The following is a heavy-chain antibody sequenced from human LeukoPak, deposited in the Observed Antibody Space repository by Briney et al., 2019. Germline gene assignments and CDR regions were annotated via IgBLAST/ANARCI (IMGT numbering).Heavy chain of an antibody. J-gene: IGHJ2*01. CDR1: GFTFSSYA. V-gene: IGHV3-23*01. D-gene: IGHD3-16*01. CDR3: ARGPFSYWYFDL. CDR2: ISGSGGST. Sequence: GGSLRLSCAASGFTFSSYAMSWVRQAPGKGLEWVSAISGSGGSTYYADSVKGRFTISRDNSKNTLYLQMNSLRAEDTAVYYCARGPFSYWYFDLWGRGTLVTVSS.